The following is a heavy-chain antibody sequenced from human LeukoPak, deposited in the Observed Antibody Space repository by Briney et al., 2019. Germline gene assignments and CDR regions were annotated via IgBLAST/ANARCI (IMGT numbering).Heavy chain of an antibody. D-gene: IGHD6-13*01. J-gene: IGHJ5*02. V-gene: IGHV1-46*01. CDR1: GYTFTSYY. CDR3: ARVMEQQLADNWFDP. CDR2: INPSGSST. Sequence: ASVKVSCKASGYTFTSYYMHWVRQAPGQGLEWMGIINPSGSSTSYAQKFQGRVTTTRDTSTSTVYMELSSLRSEDTAVYYCARVMEQQLADNWFDPWGQGTLVTVSS.